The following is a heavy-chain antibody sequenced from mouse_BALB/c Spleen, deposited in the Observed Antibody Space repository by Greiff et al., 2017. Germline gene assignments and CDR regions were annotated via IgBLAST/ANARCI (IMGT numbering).Heavy chain of an antibody. CDR1: GYAFTNYL. V-gene: IGHV1-54*03. J-gene: IGHJ3*01. D-gene: IGHD2-4*01. Sequence: QVQLQQSGAELVRPGTSVKVSCKASGYAFTNYLIEWVKQRPGQGLEWIGVINPGSGGTNYNEKFKGKATLTADKSSSTAYMQLSSLTSDDSAVYFCARRGDYDAWFAYWGQGTLVTVSA. CDR2: INPGSGGT. CDR3: ARRGDYDAWFAY.